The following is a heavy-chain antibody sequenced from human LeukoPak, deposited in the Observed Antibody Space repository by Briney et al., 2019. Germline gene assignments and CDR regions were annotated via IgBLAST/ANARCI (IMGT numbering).Heavy chain of an antibody. D-gene: IGHD6-19*01. CDR1: GGTFSSYA. V-gene: IGHV1-69*13. J-gene: IGHJ4*02. Sequence: GASVKVSCKASGGTFSSYAISWVRQAPGQGLEWMGGIIPIFGTANYAQKFQGRVTITADESTSTAYMELSSLRSEDTAVYYCAGGYLAVAGRQQYPLDYWGQGTLVTVSS. CDR2: IIPIFGTA. CDR3: AGGYLAVAGRQQYPLDY.